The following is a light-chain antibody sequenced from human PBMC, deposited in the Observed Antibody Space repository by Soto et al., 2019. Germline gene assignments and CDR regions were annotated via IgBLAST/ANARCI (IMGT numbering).Light chain of an antibody. CDR3: QQYFTSPWT. CDR2: WAS. V-gene: IGKV4-1*01. J-gene: IGKJ1*01. Sequence: DIVMTQSPDSLAVSLGERATFNCKSSQSILDRSKNKYYLAWYQQKSGQPPKLLIYWASLRESGVPVRFTGSGFGTDFTLTISSLQAEDVAVYYCQQYFTSPWTFGQGTKVEI. CDR1: QSILDRSKNKYY.